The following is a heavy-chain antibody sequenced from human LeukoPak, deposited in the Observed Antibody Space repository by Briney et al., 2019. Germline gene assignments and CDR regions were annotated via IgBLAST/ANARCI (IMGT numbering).Heavy chain of an antibody. Sequence: ASVKVSCKASGYAFTSYGISWVRQARGQGLEWMGWISAYNGNTNYAQKFQGRVTITTDDSTSTAYMELSSLRSEDTAVYYCARDRGSGSYSVLDYWGQGTLVTVSS. V-gene: IGHV1-18*04. CDR1: GYAFTSYG. CDR2: ISAYNGNT. CDR3: ARDRGSGSYSVLDY. J-gene: IGHJ4*02. D-gene: IGHD1-26*01.